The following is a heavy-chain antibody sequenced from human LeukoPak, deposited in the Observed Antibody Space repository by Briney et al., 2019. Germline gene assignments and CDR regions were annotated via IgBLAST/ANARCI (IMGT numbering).Heavy chain of an antibody. CDR3: ANSGGLGGGSYY. D-gene: IGHD2-15*01. J-gene: IGHJ4*02. V-gene: IGHV3-30*18. CDR1: GFTFSSYG. CDR2: ISYDGSNK. Sequence: GRSLRLSCAASGFTFSSYGMHWVRQAPGKGLEWVAVISYDGSNKYYADSVKGRFTISRDNSKNTLYLQMNSLRAEDTAVYHCANSGGLGGGSYYWGQGTLVTVSS.